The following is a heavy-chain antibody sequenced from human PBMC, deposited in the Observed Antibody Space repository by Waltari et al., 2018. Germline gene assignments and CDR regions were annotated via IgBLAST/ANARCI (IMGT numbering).Heavy chain of an antibody. CDR1: GGSIRDNDFY. CDR3: ARSLFSSTAVNWFDP. D-gene: IGHD2-2*01. Sequence: QVQLQESGPGLVKPSETLSLTCTVSGGSIRDNDFYWGWIRQPPGKGLEWIGNINYSGRTYQNPSLRSRITISVDTSKNQFSLKLGSVTAADTAIYYCARSLFSSTAVNWFDPWGQGTLVTVSS. V-gene: IGHV4-39*01. J-gene: IGHJ5*02. CDR2: INYSGRT.